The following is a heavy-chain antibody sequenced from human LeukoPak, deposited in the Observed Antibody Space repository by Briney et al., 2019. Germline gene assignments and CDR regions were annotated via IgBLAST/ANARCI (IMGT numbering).Heavy chain of an antibody. D-gene: IGHD1-7*01. CDR3: SKVGGDQLQNPYYYYYYYMDV. J-gene: IGHJ6*03. Sequence: GGSLRLSCAASGFTFSTYGMHWVRQAPGKGLEWVALIRYDGSDKYYADSVKGRFTISRDNSKNTLYLQMNSLRAEDTAVYYCSKVGGDQLQNPYYYYYYYMDVWGTGTAVTISS. V-gene: IGHV3-30*02. CDR1: GFTFSTYG. CDR2: IRYDGSDK.